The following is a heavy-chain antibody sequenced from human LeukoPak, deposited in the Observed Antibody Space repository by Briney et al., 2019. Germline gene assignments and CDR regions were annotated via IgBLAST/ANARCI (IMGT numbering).Heavy chain of an antibody. D-gene: IGHD3-22*01. CDR2: IIPIFGTA. CDR1: GGTFSSYA. Sequence: ASVKVSCKASGGTFSSYAISWVRQAPGQGLEWVGRIIPIFGTANYAQKFQGRVTITTDESTSTACMELSSLRSEDTAVYYCARDSDDSSGYYYWYFDLWGRGTLVTVSS. V-gene: IGHV1-69*05. CDR3: ARDSDDSSGYYYWYFDL. J-gene: IGHJ2*01.